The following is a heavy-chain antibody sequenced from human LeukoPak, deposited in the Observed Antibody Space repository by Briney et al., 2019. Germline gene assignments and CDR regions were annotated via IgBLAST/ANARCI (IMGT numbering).Heavy chain of an antibody. CDR3: ANFYGDKDSDFAY. CDR1: GYSFTNYW. CDR2: IHPGNSEI. J-gene: IGHJ4*02. Sequence: GESLKISCKASGYSFTNYWIGWVRQMPGKGLEWMAIIHPGNSEIRYTPSFEGQVILSADKSINTAYLQWSSLKASDSAMYYCANFYGDKDSDFAYWSQGTLVTVSS. D-gene: IGHD4/OR15-4a*01. V-gene: IGHV5-51*01.